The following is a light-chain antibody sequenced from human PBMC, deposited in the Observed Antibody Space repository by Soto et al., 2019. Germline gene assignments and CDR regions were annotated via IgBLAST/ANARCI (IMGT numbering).Light chain of an antibody. V-gene: IGKV3-15*01. CDR1: QSVSSN. J-gene: IGKJ2*02. Sequence: ELVMTQSQATLPVSPGERATLSCRASQSVSSNLAWYQQKPGQAPRLLIYGASTRATGIPARFSGSGSGTDFTLTISSLQSEDCAVYYCQQYNNWPRGTFGQGTKLEIK. CDR3: QQYNNWPRGT. CDR2: GAS.